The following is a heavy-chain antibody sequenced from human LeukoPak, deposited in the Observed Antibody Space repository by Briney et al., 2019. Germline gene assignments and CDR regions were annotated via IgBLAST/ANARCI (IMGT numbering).Heavy chain of an antibody. V-gene: IGHV3-11*04. CDR1: GFTFSDYF. J-gene: IGHJ3*02. CDR3: ARVRWELLLGAFDI. CDR2: ISSSGTG. Sequence: GGSLRLSCAASGFTFSDYFMSWIRQAPGKGLEWLSHISSSGTGYYTDSVKGRATISRDNAKNSLYLQMNSLRAEDTAVYYCARVRWELLLGAFDIWGQGTMVTVSS. D-gene: IGHD1-26*01.